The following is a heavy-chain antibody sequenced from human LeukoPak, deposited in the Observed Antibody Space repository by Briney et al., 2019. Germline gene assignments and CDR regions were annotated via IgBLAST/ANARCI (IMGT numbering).Heavy chain of an antibody. D-gene: IGHD3-22*01. CDR3: ARDGAEGDDSAFDV. J-gene: IGHJ3*01. Sequence: SETLSLTCTVSGGSISSYYWSWIRQPAGKGLEWIGRIYTSGSTNYNPSLKSRVTMSVDTSKNQFSLKLSSVTAADTAMYYCARDGAEGDDSAFDVWGQGTMVTVSS. V-gene: IGHV4-4*07. CDR1: GGSISSYY. CDR2: IYTSGST.